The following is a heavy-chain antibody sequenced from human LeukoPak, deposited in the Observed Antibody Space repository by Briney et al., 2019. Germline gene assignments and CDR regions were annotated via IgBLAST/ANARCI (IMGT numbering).Heavy chain of an antibody. V-gene: IGHV3-15*01. D-gene: IGHD3-22*01. CDR3: TKQEYYYDSSGYVYAFDI. CDR1: GFTSSNAW. CDR2: IKSKTDGGTT. Sequence: VGSLRLSPAASGFTSSNAWMSWVRQAPGKGLEWGGRIKSKTDGGTTDYAAPVKGRFTISRDDSKNTLYLQMNSLKTEDTAVYYCTKQEYYYDSSGYVYAFDIWGQGTMVTVSS. J-gene: IGHJ3*02.